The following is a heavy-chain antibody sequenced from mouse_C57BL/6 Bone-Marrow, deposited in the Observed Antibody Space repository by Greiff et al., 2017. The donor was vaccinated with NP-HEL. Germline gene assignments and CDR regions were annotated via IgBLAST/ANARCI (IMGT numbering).Heavy chain of an antibody. CDR1: GYTFTDYY. V-gene: IGHV1-76*01. Sequence: VQLQESGAELVRPGASVKLSCKASGYTFTDYYINWVKQRPGQGLEWIARIYPGSGNTYYNEKFKGKATLTAEKSSSTAYMQLSSLTSEDSAVYFCARPYDYDEYYYAMDYWGQGTSVTVSS. D-gene: IGHD2-4*01. CDR2: IYPGSGNT. CDR3: ARPYDYDEYYYAMDY. J-gene: IGHJ4*01.